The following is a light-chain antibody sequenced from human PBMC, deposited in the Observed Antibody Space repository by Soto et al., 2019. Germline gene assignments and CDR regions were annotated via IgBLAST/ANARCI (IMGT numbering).Light chain of an antibody. Sequence: DIQMTQSPSSLSASVGDRVTITCQASQDISDYLNWYQQKSGNPPKLLISGASNLQTGVPSRFSGSGSGSDFPFTISNLQPEDVATYFCQQYEDLPLTFGGGPRWRSN. V-gene: IGKV1-33*01. CDR2: GAS. CDR3: QQYEDLPLT. CDR1: QDISDY. J-gene: IGKJ4*01.